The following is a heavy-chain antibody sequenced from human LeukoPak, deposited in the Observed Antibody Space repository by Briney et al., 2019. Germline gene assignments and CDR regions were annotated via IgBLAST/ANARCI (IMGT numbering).Heavy chain of an antibody. V-gene: IGHV3-30*18. CDR2: ISHDGTTT. D-gene: IGHD6-25*01. CDR3: AKEPNAYSSGWYFQD. J-gene: IGHJ1*01. Sequence: GGSLRLSCAASGFTFSNYGMQGVRQAPGKGLEWVAVISHDGTTTFYADSVKGRITISRDNSKNTLDLQMDSLRVEDTAVYFCAKEPNAYSSGWYFQDWGQGTLVTVSS. CDR1: GFTFSNYG.